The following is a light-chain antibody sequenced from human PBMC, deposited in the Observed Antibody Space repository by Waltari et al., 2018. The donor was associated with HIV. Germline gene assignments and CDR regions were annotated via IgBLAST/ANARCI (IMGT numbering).Light chain of an antibody. CDR3: ATWDDNRNGRV. Sequence: SVLTQPPSAYGTPGQRVTISSSTISSNIEANGVSWYHQIPGTAPNLLVYRNIPRPSWVPDGFSGCNSGTSASLSISGLQSDGVADYYWATWDDNRNGRVFGTGTKVTFL. J-gene: IGLJ1*01. CDR2: RNI. CDR1: SSNIEANG. V-gene: IGLV1-44*01.